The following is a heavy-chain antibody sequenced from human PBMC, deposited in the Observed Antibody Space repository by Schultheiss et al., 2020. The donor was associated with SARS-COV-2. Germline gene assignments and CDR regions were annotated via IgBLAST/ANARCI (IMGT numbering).Heavy chain of an antibody. D-gene: IGHD3-9*01. Sequence: GGSLRLSCAASGFTFSSYAMHWVRQAPGKGLEWVAVISYDGSNKYYADSVKGRFTISRDNSKNTLYLQMNSLRAEDTAVYYCANFGYYDILTGLSLDYYYYMDVWGKGTTVTVSS. CDR3: ANFGYYDILTGLSLDYYYYMDV. CDR2: ISYDGSNK. J-gene: IGHJ6*03. V-gene: IGHV3-30-3*01. CDR1: GFTFSSYA.